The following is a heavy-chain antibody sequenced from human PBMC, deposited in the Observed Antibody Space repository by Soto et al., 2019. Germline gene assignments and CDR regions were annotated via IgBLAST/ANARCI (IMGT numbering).Heavy chain of an antibody. CDR2: FDPEDGET. D-gene: IGHD3-3*01. V-gene: IGHV1-24*01. Sequence: ASVKVSCKVSGYTLTELSMHWVRQAPGKGLEWVGGFDPEDGETIYAQKFQGRVTITADKSTSTAYMELSSLRSEDTAVYYCARNPPLTFDFWSGYYSDYYYYYGMDVWGQGTTVTVSS. CDR1: GYTLTELS. J-gene: IGHJ6*02. CDR3: ARNPPLTFDFWSGYYSDYYYYYGMDV.